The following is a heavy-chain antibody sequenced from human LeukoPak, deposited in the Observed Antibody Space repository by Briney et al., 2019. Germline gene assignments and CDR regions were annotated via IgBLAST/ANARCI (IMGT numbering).Heavy chain of an antibody. Sequence: MSSETLSLTCTVSGGSISSGGYYWSWIRQPPGKGLEWIGYIYHSGSTYYNPSLKSRVTISVDRSKNRFSLKLSSVTAADTAVYYCARSYQVYDSSGYLVDYWGQGTLVTVSS. D-gene: IGHD3-22*01. V-gene: IGHV4-30-2*01. CDR1: GGSISSGGYY. CDR2: IYHSGST. J-gene: IGHJ4*02. CDR3: ARSYQVYDSSGYLVDY.